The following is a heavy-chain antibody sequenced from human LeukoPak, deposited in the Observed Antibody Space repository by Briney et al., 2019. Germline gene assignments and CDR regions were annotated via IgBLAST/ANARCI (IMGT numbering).Heavy chain of an antibody. CDR1: GFTFSNYA. CDR2: ISWNSGSI. J-gene: IGHJ4*02. Sequence: GGSLRLSCAASGFTFSNYAMHWVRQAPGKGLEWVSGISWNSGSIGYADSVKGRFTISRDNAKNSLYLQMNSLRAEDMALYYCAKGNRDIVATPFDYWGQGTLVTVSS. V-gene: IGHV3-9*03. D-gene: IGHD5-12*01. CDR3: AKGNRDIVATPFDY.